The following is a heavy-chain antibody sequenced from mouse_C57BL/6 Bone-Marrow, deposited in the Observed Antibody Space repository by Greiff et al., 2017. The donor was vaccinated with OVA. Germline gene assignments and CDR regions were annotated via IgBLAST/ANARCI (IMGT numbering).Heavy chain of an antibody. CDR1: GYTFTGYC. D-gene: IGHD2-4*01. CDR2: ILPGSGST. V-gene: IGHV1-9*01. CDR3: ARGRGLRLFAY. J-gene: IGHJ3*01. Sequence: QVQLQQSGAELMKPGASVKLSCKATGYTFTGYCIEWVKQRPGHGLEWIGEILPGSGSTNYNEKFKGKATFTADTYSNTAYMQLSSLTTEDSAIYYCARGRGLRLFAYWGQGTLVTVSA.